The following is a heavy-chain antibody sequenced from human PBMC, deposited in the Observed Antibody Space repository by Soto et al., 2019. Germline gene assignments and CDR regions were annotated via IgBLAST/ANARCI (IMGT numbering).Heavy chain of an antibody. CDR3: ARVSSSSWYPYYYYYGMDV. CDR1: GFTFSSYW. J-gene: IGHJ6*02. Sequence: GGSLRLSCAASGFTFSSYWMSWVRQAPGKGLEWVANIKQDGSEKYYVDSVKGRFTISRDNAKNSLYLQMNSLRAEDTAVYYCARVSSSSWYPYYYYYGMDVWGQGTTVTVSS. D-gene: IGHD6-13*01. CDR2: IKQDGSEK. V-gene: IGHV3-7*01.